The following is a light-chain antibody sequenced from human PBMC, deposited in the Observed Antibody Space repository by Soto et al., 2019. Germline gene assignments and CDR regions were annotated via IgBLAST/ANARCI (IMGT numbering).Light chain of an antibody. CDR1: QSVSSSY. Sequence: DIVLTQSPATLSLSPGERATLSCGASQSVSSSYLAWYQQKPGLAPRLLIYDASSRATGIPDRFSGSGSGTDFTLTISRLETEDFAVYYCQQYGSSPITFGQGTRLEIK. J-gene: IGKJ5*01. CDR2: DAS. CDR3: QQYGSSPIT. V-gene: IGKV3D-20*01.